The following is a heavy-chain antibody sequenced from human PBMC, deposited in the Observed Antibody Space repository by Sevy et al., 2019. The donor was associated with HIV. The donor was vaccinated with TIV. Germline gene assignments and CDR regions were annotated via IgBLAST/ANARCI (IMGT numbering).Heavy chain of an antibody. CDR3: ARERSGAYERYFYGMDV. Sequence: GRSLRLSCAASGFNVNSNYMSWVRQAPGKGLQWVSVIYSGSSTYYADSVKGRCIIYRDNSKNTVYLQMNSLRAEDTAVYYCARERSGAYERYFYGMDVWGQGTTVTVSS. V-gene: IGHV3-53*01. D-gene: IGHD6-19*01. J-gene: IGHJ6*02. CDR2: IYSGSST. CDR1: GFNVNSNY.